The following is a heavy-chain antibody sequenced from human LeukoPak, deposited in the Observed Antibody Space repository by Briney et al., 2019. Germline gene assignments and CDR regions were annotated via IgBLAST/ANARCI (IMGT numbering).Heavy chain of an antibody. V-gene: IGHV3-21*01. CDR3: AKNYYDSSGLFDY. CDR1: GFTFNSYS. J-gene: IGHJ4*02. Sequence: GGSLRLSCAASGFTFNSYSMNWVRQAPGKGLEWVSSISSSSSYIYYADSVKGRFTISRDNAKNSLHLQMNSLRAEDTAVYYCAKNYYDSSGLFDYWGQGTLVIVSS. D-gene: IGHD3-22*01. CDR2: ISSSSSYI.